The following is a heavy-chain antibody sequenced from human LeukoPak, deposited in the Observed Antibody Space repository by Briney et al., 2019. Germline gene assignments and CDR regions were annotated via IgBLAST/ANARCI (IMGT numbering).Heavy chain of an antibody. J-gene: IGHJ4*02. D-gene: IGHD3-10*01. CDR3: ARGGTMVSPPSAQHTVDFDY. CDR2: FDPEDGET. Sequence: GASVKVSCKVSGYTLTELSMHWVRQAPGKGLEWMGGFDPEDGETIYAQKFQGRVTMTEDTSTDTAYMEPSSLRSEDTAVYYCARGGTMVSPPSAQHTVDFDYWGQGTLVTVSS. CDR1: GYTLTELS. V-gene: IGHV1-24*01.